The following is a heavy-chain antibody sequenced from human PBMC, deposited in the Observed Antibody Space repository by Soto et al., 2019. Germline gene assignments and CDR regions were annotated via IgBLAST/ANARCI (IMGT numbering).Heavy chain of an antibody. V-gene: IGHV3-23*01. CDR3: AKGLGDHSYSYYYPMDV. CDR2: ITGSGGST. Sequence: EVQLLESGGGLVQPGGSLRLSCAASGFTFSTFAMNWVRQAPGKGLEWVSGITGSGGSTYYADSVKGRFTISRDNSENTLYLQMNSLRAEDTAAYYCAKGLGDHSYSYYYPMDVWGQGTTVTVSS. J-gene: IGHJ6*02. D-gene: IGHD2-21*02. CDR1: GFTFSTFA.